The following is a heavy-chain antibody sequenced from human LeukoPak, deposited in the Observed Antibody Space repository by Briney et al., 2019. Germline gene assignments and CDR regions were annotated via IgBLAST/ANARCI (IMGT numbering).Heavy chain of an antibody. CDR2: ISSSSSYI. V-gene: IGHV3-21*01. CDR1: GFTFSSYS. Sequence: GGSLRLSCAASGFTFSSYSMNWVRQAPGKGLEWVSSISSSSSYIYYADSVKGRFTISRDNAKNSLYLQMNGLRAEDTAVYYCASLFAGATNLLDYWGQGTLVTVSS. CDR3: ASLFAGATNLLDY. D-gene: IGHD1-26*01. J-gene: IGHJ4*02.